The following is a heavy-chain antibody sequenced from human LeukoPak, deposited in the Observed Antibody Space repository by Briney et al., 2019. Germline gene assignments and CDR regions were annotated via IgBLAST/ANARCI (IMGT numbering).Heavy chain of an antibody. V-gene: IGHV3-7*01. CDR1: GFTFSSYW. CDR3: ARDGGGMVGALYYFDS. CDR2: IKQDGSEK. J-gene: IGHJ4*02. Sequence: GGSLRLSCAASGFTFSSYWMSWVRQAPGKGLEWVANIKQDGSEKYYVDSVKGRFTISRDNAKNSLYLQMDSLRAEDTAVYYCARDGGGMVGALYYFDSWGQGTLVTVSS. D-gene: IGHD1-26*01.